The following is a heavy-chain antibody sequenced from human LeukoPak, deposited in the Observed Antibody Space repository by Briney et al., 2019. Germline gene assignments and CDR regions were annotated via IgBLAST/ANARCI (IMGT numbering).Heavy chain of an antibody. CDR2: IIPIFGTA. CDR1: GGTFSSYA. D-gene: IGHD3-22*01. J-gene: IGHJ4*02. CDR3: ASAYYYDSSGYYVLFDY. Sequence: SVKVSCKASGGTFSSYAISWVRQAPGQGLEWMGGIIPIFGTANYAQKFQGRVTITADESTSTAYMELSSLRSEDTAVYYCASAYYYDSSGYYVLFDYWGQGTLVTVSS. V-gene: IGHV1-69*13.